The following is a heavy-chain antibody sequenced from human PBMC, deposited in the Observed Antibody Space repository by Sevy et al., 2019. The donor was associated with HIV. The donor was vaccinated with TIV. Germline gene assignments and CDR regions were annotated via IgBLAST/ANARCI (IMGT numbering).Heavy chain of an antibody. J-gene: IGHJ4*02. V-gene: IGHV3-11*01. Sequence: GGSLRLSCAASGFTFIDYYMSWIRQAPGKGLEWVSHISTSGVTIYYADSVKGRFTISSDNAKNSLYLQMNSLRAEDTAVYYCARGTNYYESSCPSYFDYWCQGSLVTVSS. CDR1: GFTFIDYY. CDR3: ARGTNYYESSCPSYFDY. CDR2: ISTSGVTI. D-gene: IGHD3-22*01.